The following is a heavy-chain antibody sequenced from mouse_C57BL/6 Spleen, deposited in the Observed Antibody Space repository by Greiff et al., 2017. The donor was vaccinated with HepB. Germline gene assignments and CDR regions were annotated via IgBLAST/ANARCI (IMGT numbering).Heavy chain of an antibody. Sequence: EVKLMESEGGLVQPGSSMKLSCTASGFTFSDYYMAWVRQVPEKGLEWVANINYDGSSTYYLDSLKSRFIISRDNAKNILYLQMSSLKSEDTATYYCARVSIYDGYYPHFDYWGQGTTLTVSS. J-gene: IGHJ2*01. CDR2: INYDGSST. D-gene: IGHD2-3*01. CDR3: ARVSIYDGYYPHFDY. CDR1: GFTFSDYY. V-gene: IGHV5-16*01.